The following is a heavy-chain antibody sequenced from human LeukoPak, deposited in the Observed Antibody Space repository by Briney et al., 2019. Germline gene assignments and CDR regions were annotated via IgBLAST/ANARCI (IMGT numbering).Heavy chain of an antibody. Sequence: GASVKVSCKASGYTLTGYYMHWVRQAPGQGLEWMGWINPNSGGTNYAQKFQGRVTMTRDTSISTAYMELSRLRSDDTAVYYCARGGLMGYCSSTSCWNWFDPWGQGTLVTVSS. D-gene: IGHD2-2*01. V-gene: IGHV1-2*02. J-gene: IGHJ5*02. CDR2: INPNSGGT. CDR1: GYTLTGYY. CDR3: ARGGLMGYCSSTSCWNWFDP.